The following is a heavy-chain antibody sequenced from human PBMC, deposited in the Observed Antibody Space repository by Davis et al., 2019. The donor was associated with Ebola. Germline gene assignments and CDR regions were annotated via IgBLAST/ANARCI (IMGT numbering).Heavy chain of an antibody. CDR3: ATPIGYCSGGSCYSDFGY. V-gene: IGHV4-39*01. J-gene: IGHJ4*02. Sequence: MPSETLSLTCTVPGGSISSSSYYWGWIRQPPGKGLEWIGSIYYSGSTYYNPSLKSRVTISVDTSKNQFSLKLSSVTAADTAVYYCATPIGYCSGGSCYSDFGYWGQGTLVTVSS. D-gene: IGHD2-15*01. CDR1: GGSISSSSYY. CDR2: IYYSGST.